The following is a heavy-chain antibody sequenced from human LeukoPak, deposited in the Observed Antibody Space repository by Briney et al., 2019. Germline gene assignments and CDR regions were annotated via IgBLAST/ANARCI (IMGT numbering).Heavy chain of an antibody. CDR3: ARTNYDYYFDY. D-gene: IGHD3-16*01. V-gene: IGHV4-38-2*02. J-gene: IGHJ4*02. CDR1: GYSISHDYY. CDR2: IYHSGST. Sequence: SETLSLTCTVSGYSISHDYYWGWIRQSPGKVLGWIGSIYHSGSTYYNASLKSRVTISVDTSKNQFSLKLSSVTAADTAVYYCARTNYDYYFDYWGQGTLVTVSS.